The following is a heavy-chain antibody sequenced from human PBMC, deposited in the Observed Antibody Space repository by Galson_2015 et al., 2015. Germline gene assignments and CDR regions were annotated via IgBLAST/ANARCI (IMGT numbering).Heavy chain of an antibody. CDR3: ARDVARTYEDYFDY. CDR1: GFSFSGYW. J-gene: IGHJ4*02. V-gene: IGHV3-74*01. Sequence: SLRLSCAASGFSFSGYWLHWVRQAPGKGLEWVSRINSDGGSINYAGSAKGRFTVSRDNAKNTLFLQMNSLRADDTAVYYCARDVARTYEDYFDYWGQGTLVTVSS. D-gene: IGHD3-16*01. CDR2: INSDGGSI.